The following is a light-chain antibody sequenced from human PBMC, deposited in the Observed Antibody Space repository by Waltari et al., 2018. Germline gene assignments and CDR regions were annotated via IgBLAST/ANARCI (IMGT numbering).Light chain of an antibody. V-gene: IGLV4-69*01. Sequence: QLVLTQSPSASASLGASVKLTCTLSSGHSSNTIPWHQQQPGKGPRYLMKVNSDGSHSKGDEIPDRFSGSSSGAERYLTISSLQSEDEADYYCQTGGHGTWVFGGGTKLTVL. J-gene: IGLJ3*02. CDR3: QTGGHGTWV. CDR1: SGHSSNT. CDR2: VNSDGSH.